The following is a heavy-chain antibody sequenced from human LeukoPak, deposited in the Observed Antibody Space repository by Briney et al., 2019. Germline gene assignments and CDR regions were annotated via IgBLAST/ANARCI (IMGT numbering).Heavy chain of an antibody. J-gene: IGHJ5*02. CDR3: ARPSYCVADNCGYWLDP. Sequence: ASVKVSCKTSGYTFTKYLIHWVRQAPGQGLEWMGTINPQGDITNYAQRFQGRITLTEDTSTSTYMELSSLTSEDTAVYYCARPSYCVADNCGYWLDPWGPGTLVTVSS. D-gene: IGHD2-21*01. CDR1: GYTFTKYL. CDR2: INPQGDIT. V-gene: IGHV1-46*01.